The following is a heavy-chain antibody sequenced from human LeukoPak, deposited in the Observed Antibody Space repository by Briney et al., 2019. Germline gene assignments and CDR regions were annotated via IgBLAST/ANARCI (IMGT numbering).Heavy chain of an antibody. V-gene: IGHV4-39*01. CDR3: ARGALWGNYNFDY. Sequence: SETLSLNCTVSGGSISGSSNYWGCVRQPPGKGLEWIGSIYHSGNTYYNPSLKSRVTISVDTSKNQFSLKMSSVTAADTAVYYCARGALWGNYNFDYWGQGTLVTVSS. CDR2: IYHSGNT. J-gene: IGHJ4*02. CDR1: GGSISGSSNY. D-gene: IGHD3-10*01.